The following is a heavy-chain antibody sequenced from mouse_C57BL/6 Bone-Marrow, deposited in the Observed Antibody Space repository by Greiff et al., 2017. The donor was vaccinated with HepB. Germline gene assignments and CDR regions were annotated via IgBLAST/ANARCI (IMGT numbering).Heavy chain of an antibody. V-gene: IGHV1-7*01. D-gene: IGHD3-3*01. J-gene: IGHJ3*01. Sequence: VQLQQSGAELAKPGASVKLSCKASGYTFTSYWMHWVKQRPGQGLEWIGYINPSSGYTKYNQKFKDKATLTADKSYSTAYMQLSSLTYEDSAVYYCARGGLAFAYWGQGTLVTVSA. CDR1: GYTFTSYW. CDR2: INPSSGYT. CDR3: ARGGLAFAY.